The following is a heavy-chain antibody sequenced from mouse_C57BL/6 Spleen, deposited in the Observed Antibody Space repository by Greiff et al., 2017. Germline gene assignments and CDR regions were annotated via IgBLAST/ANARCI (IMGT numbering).Heavy chain of an antibody. CDR2: ISSGSSTI. Sequence: DVMLVESGGGLVKPGGSLKLSCAASGFTFSDYGMHWVRQAPEKGLEWVAYISSGSSTINYADTLKGRFTISRDNAKNTLVLQLTSLRSEDTAMYYCARRTRPYLDYWGQGTTLTVAS. J-gene: IGHJ2*01. CDR1: GFTFSDYG. CDR3: ARRTRPYLDY. V-gene: IGHV5-17*01.